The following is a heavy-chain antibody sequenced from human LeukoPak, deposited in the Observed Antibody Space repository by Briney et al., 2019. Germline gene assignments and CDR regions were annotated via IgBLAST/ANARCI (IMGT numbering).Heavy chain of an antibody. V-gene: IGHV1-2*02. Sequence: ASVKVSCKASGYTFTGYYMHWVRQAPGQGLEWMGWINPNSGGTNYAQKFQGRVTMTRDTSISTAYMELSRLRFDDTAVYYCASFKGNSYYYYGMDVWGQGTTVTVSS. D-gene: IGHD1-7*01. CDR3: ASFKGNSYYYYGMDV. J-gene: IGHJ6*02. CDR2: INPNSGGT. CDR1: GYTFTGYY.